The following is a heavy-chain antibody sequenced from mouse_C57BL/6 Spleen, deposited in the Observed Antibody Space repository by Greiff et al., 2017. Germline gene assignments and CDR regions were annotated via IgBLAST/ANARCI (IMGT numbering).Heavy chain of an antibody. CDR2: ISYDGSN. V-gene: IGHV3-6*01. CDR3: ARYYYGSSFYWYFDV. J-gene: IGHJ1*03. Sequence: EVQLQQSGPGLVKPSQSLSLTCSVTGYSITSGYYWNWIRQLPGNKLEWMGYISYDGSNNYNPSLKNRISITRDTSKNQFFLKLNSVTTEDTATYYCARYYYGSSFYWYFDVWGTGTTVTVSS. D-gene: IGHD1-1*01. CDR1: GYSITSGYY.